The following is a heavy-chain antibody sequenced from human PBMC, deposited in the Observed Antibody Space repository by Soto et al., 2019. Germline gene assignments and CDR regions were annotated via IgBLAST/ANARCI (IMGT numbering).Heavy chain of an antibody. V-gene: IGHV5-51*01. J-gene: IGHJ5*02. Sequence: GESLKVSCRGSGCSFTSYWIGWVRQMPGKGLEWMGIIYPGDSDTRYSPSFQGQVTISADKSISTAYLQWSSLKASDTAMYYCARGGLGYCSSTSCLWFDPWGQGTLVTVSS. D-gene: IGHD2-2*01. CDR3: ARGGLGYCSSTSCLWFDP. CDR1: GCSFTSYW. CDR2: IYPGDSDT.